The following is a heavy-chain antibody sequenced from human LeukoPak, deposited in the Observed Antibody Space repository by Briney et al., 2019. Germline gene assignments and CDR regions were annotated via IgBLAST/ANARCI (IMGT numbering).Heavy chain of an antibody. Sequence: PSETLSLTCTVSGGSISSYYWSRIRQPPGKGLEWIGYIYCSGSTNYNPSLKSRGTISVDTSKNQFSLKLSSVTAAATAVYYCASHTYYYGSGLTFDYWGQGTLVTVSS. CDR3: ASHTYYYGSGLTFDY. D-gene: IGHD3-10*01. J-gene: IGHJ4*02. CDR1: GGSISSYY. CDR2: IYCSGST. V-gene: IGHV4-59*08.